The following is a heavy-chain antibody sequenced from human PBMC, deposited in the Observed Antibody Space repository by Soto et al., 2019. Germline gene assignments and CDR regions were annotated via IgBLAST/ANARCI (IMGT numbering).Heavy chain of an antibody. CDR1: GFTFSSYA. CDR2: ISYDGSNK. J-gene: IGHJ4*02. CDR3: ARDQVAMPLYYFDY. Sequence: QVQLVESGGGVVQPGRSLRLSCAASGFTFSSYAMHWVRQAPGKGLEWVGVISYDGSNKYYADSVKGRFTISRDNSKNTLYLQMNSLRAEDTAVYYCARDQVAMPLYYFDYWGQGTLVTVSS. V-gene: IGHV3-30-3*01. D-gene: IGHD2-2*01.